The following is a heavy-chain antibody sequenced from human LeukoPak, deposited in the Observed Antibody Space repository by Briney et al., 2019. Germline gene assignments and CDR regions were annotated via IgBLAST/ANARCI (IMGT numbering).Heavy chain of an antibody. V-gene: IGHV4-59*11. Sequence: PSETLSLTCSVSGGSISNHYWSWIRQPPGRGLEWIAYIYYSGDTNYNPSLQSRATISLDTSENQFSLKVSSVPAADTAVYYCARPGSGSYSLYYYYGIDVWGQGTTVTVSS. D-gene: IGHD1-26*01. J-gene: IGHJ6*02. CDR2: IYYSGDT. CDR1: GGSISNHY. CDR3: ARPGSGSYSLYYYYGIDV.